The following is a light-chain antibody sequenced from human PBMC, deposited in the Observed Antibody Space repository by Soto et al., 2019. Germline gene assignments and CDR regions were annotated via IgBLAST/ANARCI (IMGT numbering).Light chain of an antibody. CDR3: SSYTSSNPYV. Sequence: QSALTQPASVSGSPGQSITISCTGTSSDVGGYNYVSWYQQHPGKAPKLMIYDLTNRPSGVSNRFSGSKSGNTASLTISGLQADDEADYYCSSYTSSNPYVFGTGTKLTVL. J-gene: IGLJ1*01. CDR2: DLT. V-gene: IGLV2-14*03. CDR1: SSDVGGYNY.